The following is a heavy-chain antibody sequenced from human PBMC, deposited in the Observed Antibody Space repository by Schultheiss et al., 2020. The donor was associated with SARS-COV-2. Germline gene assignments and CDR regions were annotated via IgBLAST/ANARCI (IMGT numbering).Heavy chain of an antibody. J-gene: IGHJ4*02. CDR3: ARGEVGEWFLPLGF. D-gene: IGHD3-3*01. CDR2: INHGGST. CDR1: GGSFSGYY. Sequence: SETLSLTCAVYGGSFSGYYWNWIRQPPGKGLEWIGEINHGGSTNYNPSLKSRVTISIDTSKNRFSLQLKSVTPEDTAVYYCARGEVGEWFLPLGFWGQGTLVTVSS. V-gene: IGHV4-34*01.